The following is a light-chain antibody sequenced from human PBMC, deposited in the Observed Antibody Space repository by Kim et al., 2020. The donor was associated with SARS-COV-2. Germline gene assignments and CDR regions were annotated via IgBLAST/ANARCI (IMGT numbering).Light chain of an antibody. CDR2: DVS. CDR1: GSYVGGYNY. CDR3: SSYTDTSPYV. V-gene: IGLV2-14*03. Sequence: GQSITISCTGTGSYVGGYNYVSWYQQHPGKAPKLMIYDVSNRPSGVSNRFSGSKSGNTASLTISGLQAEDEADYYCSSYTDTSPYVFGPGTKVTVL. J-gene: IGLJ1*01.